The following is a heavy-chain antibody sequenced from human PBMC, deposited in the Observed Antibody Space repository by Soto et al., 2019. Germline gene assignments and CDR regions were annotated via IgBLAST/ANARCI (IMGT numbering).Heavy chain of an antibody. CDR2: IYPDDSDT. V-gene: IGHV5-51*01. D-gene: IGHD2-8*02. CDR3: ASSVLVTSTMNYFDL. Sequence: GESLKISCQASGYSFSNFWIAWVRQMPGEGLEWLGIIYPDDSDTRYSPSFLGQVTISADKSIKTTYLQWSSLKASDTAIYFCASSVLVTSTMNYFDLWGQGTLVTVPQ. J-gene: IGHJ4*02. CDR1: GYSFSNFW.